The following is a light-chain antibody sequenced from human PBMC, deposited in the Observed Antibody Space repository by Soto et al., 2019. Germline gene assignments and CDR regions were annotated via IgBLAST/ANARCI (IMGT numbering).Light chain of an antibody. Sequence: EIVMTQSPATLSVSPGERATLSCRASQSVSSNLAGYQQKPGQAPRLLIYGASIRATGIPARFSGSGYGTEFTLTISSLQSEDFAVYYCQQYNNWPPLTFGGGTKVEIK. CDR2: GAS. CDR3: QQYNNWPPLT. V-gene: IGKV3D-15*01. J-gene: IGKJ4*01. CDR1: QSVSSN.